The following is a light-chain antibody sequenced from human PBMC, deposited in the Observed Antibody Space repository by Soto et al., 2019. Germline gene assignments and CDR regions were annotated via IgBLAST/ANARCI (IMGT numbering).Light chain of an antibody. Sequence: DIQMTQSPSTLSASVGDRVTITCRASQSISSWLAWYQQKPGKAPKLLIYDASSLESGVPSRFNGSGSGTEFTLTISSLQPDDFATYYCQQYNSSWTFGQGTKVEIK. V-gene: IGKV1-5*01. CDR1: QSISSW. CDR2: DAS. CDR3: QQYNSSWT. J-gene: IGKJ1*01.